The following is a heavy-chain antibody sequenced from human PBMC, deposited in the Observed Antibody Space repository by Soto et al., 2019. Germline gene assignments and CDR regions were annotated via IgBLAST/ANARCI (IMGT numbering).Heavy chain of an antibody. CDR2: VNPSGGHT. V-gene: IGHV1-46*01. D-gene: IGHD2-21*02. CDR1: GDTFTDYY. J-gene: IGHJ4*02. Sequence: QVQLVQSGAEVKKPGASVKVSCKASGDTFTDYYIHWVRQAPGQGLEWMGTVNPSGGHTTYAQHFLGRRTMTRDTATTTLDMELTSLTSEDPAVYYCARGGHVVVVTAALDFWGQGTLVTVSS. CDR3: ARGGHVVVVTAALDF.